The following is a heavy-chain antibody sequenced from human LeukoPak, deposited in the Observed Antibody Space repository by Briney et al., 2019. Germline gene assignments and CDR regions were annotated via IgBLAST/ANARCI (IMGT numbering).Heavy chain of an antibody. V-gene: IGHV4-4*07. J-gene: IGHJ4*02. CDR3: MRDGPSWGLL. CDR2: FSTSGIA. D-gene: IGHD7-27*01. Sequence: PSEXLSLTCTVSGGSISTYYWTWIRQPAGKGLEGIGRFSTSGIANYNPSLTSRVTMSVDTSKNQFFLKLNSVTAADTAVYYCMRDGPSWGLLWGQGALVTVSS. CDR1: GGSISTYY.